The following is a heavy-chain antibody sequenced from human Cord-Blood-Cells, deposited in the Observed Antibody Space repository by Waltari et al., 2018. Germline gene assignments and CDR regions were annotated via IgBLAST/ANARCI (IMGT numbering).Heavy chain of an antibody. CDR3: ARRGYSGYDFDY. D-gene: IGHD5-12*01. CDR2: IYYSGST. CDR1: GGSIRSYY. Sequence: QVQLQESGPGLVKPSETLSLTCTVSGGSIRSYYWSWLRQPPGKGLEWIGYIYYSGSTNYNPSLKSRVTISVDTSKNQFSLKLSSVTAADTAVYYCARRGYSGYDFDYWGQGTLVTVSS. J-gene: IGHJ4*02. V-gene: IGHV4-59*08.